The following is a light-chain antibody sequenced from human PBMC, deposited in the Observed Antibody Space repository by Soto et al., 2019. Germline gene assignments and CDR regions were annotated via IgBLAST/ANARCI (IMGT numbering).Light chain of an antibody. Sequence: LTQPPSVSGAPGQRVTISCTGSSSNIGAGYDVHWYQQLPGTAPKLLIYANSNRPSGVPDRFSGSKSGTSASLAITGLQAEDEADYYCQSYDSSLSVVFGGGTQLTV. J-gene: IGLJ2*01. CDR3: QSYDSSLSVV. CDR1: SSNIGAGYD. CDR2: ANS. V-gene: IGLV1-40*01.